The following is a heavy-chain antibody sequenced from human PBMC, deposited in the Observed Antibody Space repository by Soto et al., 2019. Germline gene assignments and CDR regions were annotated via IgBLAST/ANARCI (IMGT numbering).Heavy chain of an antibody. D-gene: IGHD3-3*01. J-gene: IGHJ6*02. CDR1: GYTFTSYD. V-gene: IGHV1-8*01. CDR2: MNPNSGNT. Sequence: ASVKVSCKASGYTFTSYDINWVRQATGQGLEWMGWMNPNSGNTGYAQKFQGRVTMIRNTSISTAYMELSSLRSEDTAVYYCARGPTIFGVVANWYGMDVWGQGTTVTVSS. CDR3: ARGPTIFGVVANWYGMDV.